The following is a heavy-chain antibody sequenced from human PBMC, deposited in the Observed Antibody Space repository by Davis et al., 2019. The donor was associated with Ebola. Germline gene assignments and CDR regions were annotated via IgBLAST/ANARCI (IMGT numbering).Heavy chain of an antibody. V-gene: IGHV3-21*05. J-gene: IGHJ4*02. CDR2: ISSGGHDT. CDR3: VRDHYYGGSGGLYYFDS. D-gene: IGHD3-22*01. CDR1: GFTFSRHS. Sequence: GESLKISCGASGFTFSRHSMNWVRQAPGKGLEWIAFISSGGHDTYYADSVKGRFTISRDNAKNSLYLQMNSLRVEDTAVYYCVRDHYYGGSGGLYYFDSWGQGTLVTVSS.